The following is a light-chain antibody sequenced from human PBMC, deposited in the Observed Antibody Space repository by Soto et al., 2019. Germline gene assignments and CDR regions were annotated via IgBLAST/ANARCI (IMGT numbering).Light chain of an antibody. Sequence: EIVLMQSPGTLSLSPGERATLSCRASQTMTRAYLAWYQQKPGQAPRLLIYDASNRATGIPARFSGSGSGTEFTLTIGSLQSEDFAVYYCQQYNNWPRTFGQGTKVDIK. J-gene: IGKJ1*01. CDR3: QQYNNWPRT. CDR1: QTMTRA. V-gene: IGKV3D-15*01. CDR2: DAS.